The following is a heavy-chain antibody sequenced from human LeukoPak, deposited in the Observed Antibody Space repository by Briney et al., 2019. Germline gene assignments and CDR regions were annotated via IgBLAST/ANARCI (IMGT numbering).Heavy chain of an antibody. D-gene: IGHD3-22*01. Sequence: GESLKISCQGSGYSFSSYWIGWVRQMPGKGLEWMGIIYPGDSDTTYSPSFQGQVTISADKSISTAYLQWSSLKASDTAMYYCARLFSYDTSGYPGYFDYWGKGILVTVSS. V-gene: IGHV5-51*01. CDR1: GYSFSSYW. J-gene: IGHJ4*02. CDR3: ARLFSYDTSGYPGYFDY. CDR2: IYPGDSDT.